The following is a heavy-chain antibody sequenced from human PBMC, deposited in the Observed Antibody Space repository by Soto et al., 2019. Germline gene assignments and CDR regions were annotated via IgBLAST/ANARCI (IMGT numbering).Heavy chain of an antibody. CDR2: INTYNGNT. CDR3: VRDPVGPAWFDP. D-gene: IGHD1-26*01. CDR1: GYPVTSYG. V-gene: IGHV1-18*01. J-gene: IGHJ5*02. Sequence: QVQLVQSGAEVKKPGASVKVSCKASGYPVTSYGISWVRQAPGQGLEWMGWINTYNGNTNYAQKLQGRVTMTTDTSTSTAYMELRSLRSDDTAVYYCVRDPVGPAWFDPWGQGTLVTVSS.